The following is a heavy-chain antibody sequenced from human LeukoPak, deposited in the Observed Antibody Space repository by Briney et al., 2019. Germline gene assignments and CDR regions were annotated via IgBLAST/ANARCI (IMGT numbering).Heavy chain of an antibody. Sequence: HPGRSLRLSCAASGFTFSNYGMHWVRQAPGKGLEWVAVIWYDGTNKYYADSVKGRFTISRDNFKSTLYLQMNSLRAEDTAVYYCARWYYYESRGYLDYWGQGTLVTVYS. CDR2: IWYDGTNK. D-gene: IGHD3-22*01. V-gene: IGHV3-33*01. J-gene: IGHJ4*02. CDR3: ARWYYYESRGYLDY. CDR1: GFTFSNYG.